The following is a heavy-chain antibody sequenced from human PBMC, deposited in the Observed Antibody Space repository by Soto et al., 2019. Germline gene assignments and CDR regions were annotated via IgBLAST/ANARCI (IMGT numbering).Heavy chain of an antibody. CDR2: IYYSGST. CDR3: ARNVDIVATGAFDI. CDR1: GGSISSYY. V-gene: IGHV4-59*01. D-gene: IGHD5-12*01. Sequence: SETLSLSCTVSGGSISSYYWSWIRQPPGKGLEWIGYIYYSGSTNYNPSLKSRVTISVDTSKNQFSLKLSSVTAADTAVYYCARNVDIVATGAFDIWGQGTMVT. J-gene: IGHJ3*02.